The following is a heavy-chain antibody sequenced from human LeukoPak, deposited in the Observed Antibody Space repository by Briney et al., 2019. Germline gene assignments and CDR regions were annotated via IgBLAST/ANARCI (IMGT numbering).Heavy chain of an antibody. CDR2: MYYSGGT. D-gene: IGHD4-23*01. CDR3: ARVSVVYYYMDV. Sequence: PSETLSLTCTVSGASISSDYWSWIRQPPGKGLEFIGYMYYSGGTSYNPSLESRVTISVDTSNNQFSLKLSSVTAADTVLYYRARVSVVYYYMDVWGKGTTVTVSS. J-gene: IGHJ6*03. CDR1: GASISSDY. V-gene: IGHV4-59*01.